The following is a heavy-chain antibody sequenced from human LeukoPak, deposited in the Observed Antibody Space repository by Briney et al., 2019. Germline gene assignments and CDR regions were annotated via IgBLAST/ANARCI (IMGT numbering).Heavy chain of an antibody. V-gene: IGHV4-39*07. Sequence: SETLSLTCTVSGGSISSGGYYWSWIRQPPGKGLEWIGEINHSGSTNYNPSLKSRVTISVDTSKNQFSLKLSSVTAADTAVYYCARGRGDYYDSSGYYPYYFDYWGQGTLVTVSS. CDR1: GGSISSGGYY. J-gene: IGHJ4*02. D-gene: IGHD3-22*01. CDR3: ARGRGDYYDSSGYYPYYFDY. CDR2: INHSGST.